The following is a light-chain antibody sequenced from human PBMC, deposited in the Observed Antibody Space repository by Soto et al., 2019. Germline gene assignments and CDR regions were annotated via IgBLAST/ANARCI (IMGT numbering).Light chain of an antibody. J-gene: IGKJ2*01. V-gene: IGKV3-20*01. Sequence: EIVLTQSPCTLSLSQGERATLSCRASQSVSSTYLAWYQQKPGQAPRLLIYGASSRATGIPDRFSGSGSGTDFTLTISRLEPEDLAVYYCHQYGNSYTFGQGTKVDI. CDR2: GAS. CDR3: HQYGNSYT. CDR1: QSVSSTY.